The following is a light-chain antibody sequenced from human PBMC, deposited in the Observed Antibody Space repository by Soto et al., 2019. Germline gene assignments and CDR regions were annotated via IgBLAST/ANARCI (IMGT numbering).Light chain of an antibody. V-gene: IGKV1-12*01. Sequence: IQVSKSAFPMSESVGDRVAITCRASQSISSWLAWYQQKPGKAPKLLIYAASTLQSGVPSRFSGSGSGTDFTLTISSLQPEDFATYYCQQSNSFPHTFGGGTKVDIK. CDR3: QQSNSFPHT. J-gene: IGKJ4*01. CDR1: QSISSW. CDR2: AAS.